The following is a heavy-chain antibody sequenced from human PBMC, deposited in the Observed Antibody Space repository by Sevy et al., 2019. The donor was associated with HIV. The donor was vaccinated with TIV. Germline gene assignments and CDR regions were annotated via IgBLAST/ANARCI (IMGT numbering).Heavy chain of an antibody. J-gene: IGHJ4*02. Sequence: GGSLRLSCAASGFTFSSYGMHWVRQAPGKGLEWEAVISYDGSNKYYADSVKRRFTISRDNSKNTLYLQMNSLRAEDTAVYYCAKDGACSGGSCYSFFDYWGQGTLVTVSS. D-gene: IGHD2-15*01. CDR1: GFTFSSYG. V-gene: IGHV3-30*18. CDR2: ISYDGSNK. CDR3: AKDGACSGGSCYSFFDY.